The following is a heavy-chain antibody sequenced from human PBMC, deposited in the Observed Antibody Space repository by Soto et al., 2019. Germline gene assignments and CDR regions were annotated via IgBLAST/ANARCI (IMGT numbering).Heavy chain of an antibody. J-gene: IGHJ5*02. V-gene: IGHV3-74*01. D-gene: IGHD2-2*01. CDR2: INSDGSST. CDR3: AREKVVPAARFDP. CDR1: GFTFSSYW. Sequence: HPGGSLRLSCAASGFTFSSYWMHWVRQAPGKGLVWVSRINSDGSSTSYADSVKGRFTISRDNAKNTLYLQMNSLRAEDTAVYYCAREKVVPAARFDPWGQGTLVTVSS.